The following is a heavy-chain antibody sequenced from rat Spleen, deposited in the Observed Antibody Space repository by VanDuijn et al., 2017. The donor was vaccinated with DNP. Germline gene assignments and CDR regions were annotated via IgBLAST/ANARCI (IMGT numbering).Heavy chain of an antibody. Sequence: EVQLVDSGGGLVQPGRSLKLSCAASGFTFSDYDMAWVRQAPTKGLEWVASITNSGGNTFYRDSVKGRFTISRDNAKSTLYLQIDSLRSEDTATYYCTTLGDYWGQGVMVTVSS. CDR3: TTLGDY. CDR1: GFTFSDYD. V-gene: IGHV5S23*01. J-gene: IGHJ2*01. CDR2: ITNSGGNT.